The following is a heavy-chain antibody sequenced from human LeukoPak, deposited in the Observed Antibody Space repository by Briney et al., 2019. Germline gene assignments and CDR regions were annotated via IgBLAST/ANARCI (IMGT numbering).Heavy chain of an antibody. CDR3: ARVGYYDSSGYYGLDY. Sequence: PGGSLRLSCAASGFTFSSYSMNWLRQAPGKGLEGVSSISGSSSYIYYADSVKGRSSISRDNAKNSLYLQMSSLRAEDTAVYYCARVGYYDSSGYYGLDYWGQGTPVTVSS. J-gene: IGHJ4*02. CDR1: GFTFSSYS. CDR2: ISGSSSYI. V-gene: IGHV3-21*01. D-gene: IGHD3-22*01.